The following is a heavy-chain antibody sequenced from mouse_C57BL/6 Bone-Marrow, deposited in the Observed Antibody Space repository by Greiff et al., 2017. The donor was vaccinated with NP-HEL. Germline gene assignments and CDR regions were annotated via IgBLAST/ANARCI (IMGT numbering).Heavy chain of an antibody. CDR1: GFTFSDYG. Sequence: EVKLQESGGGLVQPGGSLKLSCAASGFTFSDYGMAWVRQAPRKGPAWVAFISNLAYSIYYADTVTGRFTISRENAKNTLYLEMSSLRSEDTAMYYCARQGLFYAMDYWGQGTSVTVSS. V-gene: IGHV5-15*01. CDR3: ARQGLFYAMDY. CDR2: ISNLAYSI. J-gene: IGHJ4*01. D-gene: IGHD3-3*01.